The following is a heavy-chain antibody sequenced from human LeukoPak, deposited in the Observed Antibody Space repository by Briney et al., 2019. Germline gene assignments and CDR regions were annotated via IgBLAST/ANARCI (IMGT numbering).Heavy chain of an antibody. Sequence: GGSLRLSCIASGFTFSNYWMSWVRQAPGKGLEWVASIKEDGSDKYYVDSVKGRFTISRDNTKNSLFVQMSSLRAENTAVYYCARLKDAVTIFDCWGQGILVTVSS. CDR3: ARLKDAVTIFDC. J-gene: IGHJ5*01. D-gene: IGHD4-17*01. CDR1: GFTFSNYW. CDR2: IKEDGSDK. V-gene: IGHV3-7*01.